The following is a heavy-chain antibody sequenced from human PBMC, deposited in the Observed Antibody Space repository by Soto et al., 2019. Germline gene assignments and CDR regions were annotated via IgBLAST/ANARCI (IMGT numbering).Heavy chain of an antibody. CDR3: ATSLPPSYSSVIGV. J-gene: IGHJ4*02. CDR2: FDPEDGET. CDR1: GYTLTELS. V-gene: IGHV1-24*01. D-gene: IGHD6-25*01. Sequence: ASVKVSCKVSGYTLTELSMHWVRQAPGKGLEWMGGFDPEDGETIYAQKFQGRVTMTEDTSTDTAYMELSSLRSEDTAVYYWATSLPPSYSSVIGVWGQGTLVTVSS.